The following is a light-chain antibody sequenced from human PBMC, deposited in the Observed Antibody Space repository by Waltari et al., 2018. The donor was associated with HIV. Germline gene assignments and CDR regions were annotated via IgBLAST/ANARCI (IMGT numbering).Light chain of an antibody. CDR1: TGPVTSGYY. CDR3: LIYYAAARV. CDR2: NTN. J-gene: IGLJ2*01. Sequence: QTVVTQEPSLTVSPGGTVTLTCASGTGPVTSGYYPSWIQQKPGQAPRTLIYNTNNKHSWTPARFSGSLLGGKAALTLSGVQPEDEADYYCLIYYAAARVFGGGTKLTVL. V-gene: IGLV7-43*01.